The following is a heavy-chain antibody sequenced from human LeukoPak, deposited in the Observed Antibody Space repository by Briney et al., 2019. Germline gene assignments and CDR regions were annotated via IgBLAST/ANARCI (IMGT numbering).Heavy chain of an antibody. V-gene: IGHV5-51*01. Sequence: GESLKISCKGSGYSFTSCWIGCVRQMPGKGLEWMGIIYPGDSDTRYSPPFQGQVTISADKSISTAYLQWSSLKASDTAMYYCARRGLYHNWNYFDYWGQGTLVTVSS. CDR2: IYPGDSDT. D-gene: IGHD1-20*01. CDR1: GYSFTSCW. J-gene: IGHJ4*02. CDR3: ARRGLYHNWNYFDY.